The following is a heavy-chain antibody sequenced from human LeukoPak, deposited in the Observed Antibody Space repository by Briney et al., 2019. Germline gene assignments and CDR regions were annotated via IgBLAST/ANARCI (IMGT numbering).Heavy chain of an antibody. V-gene: IGHV4-59*01. Sequence: SETLSLTCTVSGGSISSYYWTWIRQPPGKGLEWIGYIYYTGSTNYNPSLKNRVTISGDTSKRQFSLELNSVTAADAAVSYCARGTYCGGDCYYFDYWGQGTLVTVSS. CDR1: GGSISSYY. CDR3: ARGTYCGGDCYYFDY. CDR2: IYYTGST. D-gene: IGHD2-21*02. J-gene: IGHJ4*02.